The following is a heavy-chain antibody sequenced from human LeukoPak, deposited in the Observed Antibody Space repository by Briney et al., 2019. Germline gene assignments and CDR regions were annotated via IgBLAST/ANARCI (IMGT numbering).Heavy chain of an antibody. J-gene: IGHJ4*02. CDR1: GFTVSSNY. CDR3: ARAVAGTYFDY. D-gene: IGHD6-19*01. V-gene: IGHV3-53*01. Sequence: RGSLRLSCAASGFTVSSNYMSWVRQAPGKGLEWVSVIYSGGSTYYADSVKGRFTISRDNSKNTLYLQMNSLRAEDTAVYYCARAVAGTYFDYWGQGTLVTVSS. CDR2: IYSGGST.